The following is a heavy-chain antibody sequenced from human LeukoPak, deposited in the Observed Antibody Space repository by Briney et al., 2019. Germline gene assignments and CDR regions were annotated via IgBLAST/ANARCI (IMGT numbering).Heavy chain of an antibody. CDR2: IYYTGTT. D-gene: IGHD2-15*01. CDR1: GGSISSTY. J-gene: IGHJ5*02. Sequence: SGTLSLTCTVSGGSISSTYWSWIRQPPGKGLEWIGSIYYTGTTYQSPSLKSRVTISVHTSKNQFSLKLSSVTAADTAVYYCARQQCNGGSCYSRAIWFDPWGQGTLVTVSS. CDR3: ARQQCNGGSCYSRAIWFDP. V-gene: IGHV4-59*05.